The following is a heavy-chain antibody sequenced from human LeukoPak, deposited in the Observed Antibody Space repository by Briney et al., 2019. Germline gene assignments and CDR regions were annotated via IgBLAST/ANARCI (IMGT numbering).Heavy chain of an antibody. CDR2: INHSGGT. V-gene: IGHV4-34*01. Sequence: SETLSLTCAVYGGSFSGYYWTWIRQPPGKGLEWIGEINHSGGTNYNPSLKSRVTISVDTSKTQFSLKLSSVTAADTAVYYCARVTARSFDYWGQGTLVTVSS. D-gene: IGHD6-6*01. CDR3: ARVTARSFDY. J-gene: IGHJ4*02. CDR1: GGSFSGYY.